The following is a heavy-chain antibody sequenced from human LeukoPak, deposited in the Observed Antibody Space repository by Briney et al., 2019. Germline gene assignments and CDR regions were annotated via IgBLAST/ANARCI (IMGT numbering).Heavy chain of an antibody. V-gene: IGHV1-46*01. J-gene: IGHJ4*02. D-gene: IGHD3-22*01. Sequence: ASVKVSCKASGYTFTSYYMHWVRQAPGQGLEWMGIINPSGGSTSYAQKFQGRVTMTRDTSTGTVYMELSSLRSEDTAVYYCARANAPYYYDSSAPTDYWGQGTLVTVSS. CDR2: INPSGGST. CDR1: GYTFTSYY. CDR3: ARANAPYYYDSSAPTDY.